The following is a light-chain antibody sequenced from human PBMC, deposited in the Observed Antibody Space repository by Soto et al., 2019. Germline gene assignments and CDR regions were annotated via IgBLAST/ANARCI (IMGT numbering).Light chain of an antibody. CDR2: KAS. V-gene: IGKV1-5*03. J-gene: IGKJ1*01. CDR3: QQYNDNWT. Sequence: DIQMTQSPSTLSASVGDRVTITCRASQSTSSWLAWYQQKPGTAPNLMIYKASTLQSGVPSRFSGSGSGTEFTLTISSLQPDDSATYYCQQYNDNWTFGQGTKVEIK. CDR1: QSTSSW.